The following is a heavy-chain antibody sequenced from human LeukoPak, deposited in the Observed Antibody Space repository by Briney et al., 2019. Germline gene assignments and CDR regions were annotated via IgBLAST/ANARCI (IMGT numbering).Heavy chain of an antibody. CDR3: ARGRYGWLPFDY. Sequence: SETLSLTCTVSGASLSSDYWSWVRQPPGKGLEYIGYFYYSGSTYYNPSLKSRVTISVDTSKNQFSLKLSSVAAADTAVYYCARGRYGWLPFDYWGQGTLVTVSS. V-gene: IGHV4-59*08. J-gene: IGHJ4*02. D-gene: IGHD3-16*01. CDR1: GASLSSDY. CDR2: FYYSGST.